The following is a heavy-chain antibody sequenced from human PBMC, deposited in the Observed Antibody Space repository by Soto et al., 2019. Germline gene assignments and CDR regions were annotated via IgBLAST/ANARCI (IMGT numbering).Heavy chain of an antibody. CDR3: AKVRPLRDCTSTSCLGAFDI. Sequence: EEQLLESGGGLVRPGGSLRLSCAASAFTFRSYAMSWVRQAPGKGLEWVSAITASADTTYYADSVKARFTISRDNSKNTLYLRMNSLRAEDTAVYYCAKVRPLRDCTSTSCLGAFDIWGQGTMVTDS. V-gene: IGHV3-23*01. CDR2: ITASADTT. J-gene: IGHJ3*02. D-gene: IGHD2-2*01. CDR1: AFTFRSYA.